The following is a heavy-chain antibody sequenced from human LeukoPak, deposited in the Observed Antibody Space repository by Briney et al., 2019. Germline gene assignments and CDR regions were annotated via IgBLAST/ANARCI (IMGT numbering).Heavy chain of an antibody. V-gene: IGHV3-7*01. D-gene: IGHD3-9*01. CDR2: IKQDGSEK. CDR1: RFTFSSYW. Sequence: GGSLRLSCAASRFTFSSYWMSWVRQAPGKGLEWVANIKQDGSEKYYVDSVKGRFTISRDNAKNSLYLQMNSLRAEDTAVYYCARVPPPDILTGYYDYWGQGTLATVSS. CDR3: ARVPPPDILTGYYDY. J-gene: IGHJ4*02.